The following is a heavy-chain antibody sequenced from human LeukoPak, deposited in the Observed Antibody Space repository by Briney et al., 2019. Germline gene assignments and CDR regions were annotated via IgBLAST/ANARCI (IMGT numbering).Heavy chain of an antibody. V-gene: IGHV1-2*02. Sequence: ASVKVSCKASGYTFTGYYMHWVRQAPGQGLEWMGWINPNSGGTNYAQKFQGRVTMTRDTSTRTAYMELRSLRSDDTAVYYCARDMSFAVSMVSPDYWGQGTLVTVSS. CDR3: ARDMSFAVSMVSPDY. D-gene: IGHD2-8*01. CDR1: GYTFTGYY. J-gene: IGHJ4*02. CDR2: INPNSGGT.